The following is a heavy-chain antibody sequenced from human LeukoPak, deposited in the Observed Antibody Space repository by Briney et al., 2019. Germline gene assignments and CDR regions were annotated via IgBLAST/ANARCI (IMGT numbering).Heavy chain of an antibody. CDR1: GFTFSSNY. CDR3: ARDTADSSGYHY. J-gene: IGHJ4*02. CDR2: IYSGGST. V-gene: IGHV3-53*01. D-gene: IGHD3-22*01. Sequence: PGGSLRLSCAASGFTFSSNYMSWVRQALGKGLEWVSIIYSGGSTYYADSVKGRFTISRDNSKNTLYLQMNSLRAEDTAVYYCARDTADSSGYHYWGQGTLVTVSS.